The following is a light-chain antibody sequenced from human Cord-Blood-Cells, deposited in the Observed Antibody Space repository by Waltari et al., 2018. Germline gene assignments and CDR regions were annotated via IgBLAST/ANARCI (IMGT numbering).Light chain of an antibody. CDR2: AAF. V-gene: IGKV1-39*01. CDR3: QQSYSTPYT. CDR1: QSISSY. J-gene: IGKJ2*01. Sequence: DIQMTQSPSSLSASVGDRVTITCRASQSISSYLNWYQQKPGKAPKLLIYAAFSLQSGVPSRFSGSGSGTDFTLTISSLQPEDFATYDCQQSYSTPYTFCQGTKLEIK.